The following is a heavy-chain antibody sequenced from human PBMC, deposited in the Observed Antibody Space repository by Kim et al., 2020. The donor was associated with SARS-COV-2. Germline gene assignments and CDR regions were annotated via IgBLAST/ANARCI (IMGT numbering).Heavy chain of an antibody. CDR2: INDRGGT. CDR3: ARGLPGY. Sequence: SDTLSLTCAVYGGSFSGYSWHWIRQSPGKGLEWIGQINDRGGTNYNPSLKSRVSVSIDTSKNQFSLKLASVTAADTAVYYCARGLPGYWGQGALVTVSS. CDR1: GGSFSGYS. D-gene: IGHD3-9*01. J-gene: IGHJ4*02. V-gene: IGHV4-34*01.